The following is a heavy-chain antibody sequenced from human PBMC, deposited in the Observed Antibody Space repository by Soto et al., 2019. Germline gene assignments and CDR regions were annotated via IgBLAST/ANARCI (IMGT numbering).Heavy chain of an antibody. CDR1: GFTFSSYG. D-gene: IGHD6-13*01. V-gene: IGHV3-30*03. CDR3: VMSLRRPVIAAAGTFDY. J-gene: IGHJ4*02. CDR2: ISYDGSNK. Sequence: QVQLVESGGGVVQPGRSLRLSCAASGFTFSSYGMHWVRQAPGKGLEWVAVISYDGSNKYYADSVKGRFTISRDNSKNTLYLQMNSLRAEDTAVYYCVMSLRRPVIAAAGTFDYWGQGTLVTVSS.